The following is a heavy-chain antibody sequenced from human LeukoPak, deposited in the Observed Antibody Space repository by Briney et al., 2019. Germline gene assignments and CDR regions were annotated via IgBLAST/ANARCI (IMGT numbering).Heavy chain of an antibody. J-gene: IGHJ4*02. CDR2: ISGSGGST. V-gene: IGHV3-23*01. D-gene: IGHD3-16*02. CDR3: AKEPAYDYVWGSYRYIGRVFDY. CDR1: GFTFSSYA. Sequence: GGSLRLSCAASGFTFSSYAMSWVRQASGKGLEWVSAISGSGGSTYYADSVKGRFTISRDNSKNTLYLQMNSLRAEDTAVYYCAKEPAYDYVWGSYRYIGRVFDYWGQGTLVTVSS.